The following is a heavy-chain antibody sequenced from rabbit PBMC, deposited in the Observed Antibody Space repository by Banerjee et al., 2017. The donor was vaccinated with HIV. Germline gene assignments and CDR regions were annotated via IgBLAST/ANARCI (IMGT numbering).Heavy chain of an antibody. V-gene: IGHV1S40*01. Sequence: QSLEESGGDLVKPGASLTLTCKASGFDFSSSYWICWVRQAPGKGLEWVACIVGGSSDRIDYASWAKGRFTISKTSSTTVTLQMTSLTAADTATYFCARSYTGYGLITRLDLWGPGTLVTVS. J-gene: IGHJ3*01. CDR3: ARSYTGYGLITRLDL. CDR1: GFDFSSSYW. CDR2: IVGGSSDRI. D-gene: IGHD7-1*01.